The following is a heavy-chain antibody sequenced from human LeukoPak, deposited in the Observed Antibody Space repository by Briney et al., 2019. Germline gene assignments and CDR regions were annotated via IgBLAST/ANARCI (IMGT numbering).Heavy chain of an antibody. CDR2: ISGSGGST. D-gene: IGHD2-15*01. V-gene: IGHV3-23*01. CDR3: AKDPSVVVRIHNWFDP. Sequence: GGSLRLSCAASGFTFSSYAMSWVRQAPGKGLEWVSAISGSGGSTYYADSVKGRFPISRDNSKNTLLLQMNSLRAEDTAVYYCAKDPSVVVRIHNWFDPWSQGTLVTVSS. J-gene: IGHJ5*02. CDR1: GFTFSSYA.